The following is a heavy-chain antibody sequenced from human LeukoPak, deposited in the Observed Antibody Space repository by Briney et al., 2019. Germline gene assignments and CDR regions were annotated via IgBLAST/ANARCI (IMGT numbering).Heavy chain of an antibody. CDR1: GFTFSNYW. CDR2: INRDGSTT. D-gene: IGHD3-10*01. Sequence: GGSLRLSCAASGFTFSNYWVHWVRQAPGKGQVWVSRINRDGSTTNYADSVKGRFTVSRDNAKNTLNLQMNSLRAEDTAVYYCARDKKSGESSEIDYWGQGTLVTVSS. J-gene: IGHJ4*02. CDR3: ARDKKSGESSEIDY. V-gene: IGHV3-74*01.